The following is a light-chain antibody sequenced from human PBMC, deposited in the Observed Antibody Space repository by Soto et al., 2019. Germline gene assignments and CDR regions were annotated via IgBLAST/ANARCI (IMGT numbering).Light chain of an antibody. Sequence: EMVLTHSPDTLSLSPGERATLSCLASLSVVSNFLARYQQKPGQAPRLLIYDASNRATGIPDRFSGSGSGTEFTLTISSLQSEDFAVYYCQQYGSSPITFGQGTRLEI. CDR3: QQYGSSPIT. CDR2: DAS. CDR1: LSVVSNF. V-gene: IGKV3-20*01. J-gene: IGKJ5*01.